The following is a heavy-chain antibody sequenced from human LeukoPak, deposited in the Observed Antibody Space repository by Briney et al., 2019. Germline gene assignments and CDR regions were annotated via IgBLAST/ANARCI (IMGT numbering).Heavy chain of an antibody. CDR1: GFTVSSNY. CDR3: ARTRETNYDSSGYRAGYFDY. D-gene: IGHD3-22*01. J-gene: IGHJ4*02. V-gene: IGHV3-53*01. CDR2: IYSCDST. Sequence: PGGPLRLTCAASGFTVSSNYMSWVRQAPEKGLEWVSDIYSCDSTYYADSVNGRFTISRDNSKNTLYLQMNSLRAEDTAVYYCARTRETNYDSSGYRAGYFDYWGQGTLVTVSS.